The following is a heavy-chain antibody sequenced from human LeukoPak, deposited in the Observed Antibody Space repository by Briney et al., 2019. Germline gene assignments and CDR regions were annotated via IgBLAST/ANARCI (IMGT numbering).Heavy chain of an antibody. Sequence: PGGSLRLSCAASGFTFSNYAMSWVRQAPGKGPEWVSGVSGSGANTYYADSVKGRFTISRDNSKKTLHLQMNSLRAEDTAIYYCAKGGRDTGGNWFDPWGQGTLVTVSS. D-gene: IGHD2-8*02. V-gene: IGHV3-23*01. CDR1: GFTFSNYA. CDR2: VSGSGANT. CDR3: AKGGRDTGGNWFDP. J-gene: IGHJ5*02.